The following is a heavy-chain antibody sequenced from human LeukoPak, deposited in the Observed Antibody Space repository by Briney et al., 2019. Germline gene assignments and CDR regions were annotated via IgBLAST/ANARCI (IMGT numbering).Heavy chain of an antibody. CDR3: ARHAPTGTPTIFDY. J-gene: IGHJ4*02. D-gene: IGHD1-1*01. CDR1: GDSMIDNNFY. CDR2: IYYNGKS. V-gene: IGHV4-39*01. Sequence: SETLSLTCTVSGDSMIDNNFYWGWTRQSPQKGLEWIGSIYYNGKSLYNPSLKSRVTISVDASKSQISLKLSSVTAADTAFYYCARHAPTGTPTIFDYWGQGTLVTVSS.